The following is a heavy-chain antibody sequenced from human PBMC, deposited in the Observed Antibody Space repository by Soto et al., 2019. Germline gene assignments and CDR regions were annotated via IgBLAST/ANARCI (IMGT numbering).Heavy chain of an antibody. D-gene: IGHD2-2*02. CDR2: IYYSGST. V-gene: IGHV4-39*01. CDR3: ARQVPAAIRLGWFDP. CDR1: GGSISRSTYN. J-gene: IGHJ5*02. Sequence: SETLSLTCTVSGGSISRSTYNWGWIRQPPGKGLEWIGSIYYSGSTDYRPSLKSRFTISVDTSKNQFSRKWSSVTSADTAVYYCARQVPAAIRLGWFDPWGQGTLVTVSS.